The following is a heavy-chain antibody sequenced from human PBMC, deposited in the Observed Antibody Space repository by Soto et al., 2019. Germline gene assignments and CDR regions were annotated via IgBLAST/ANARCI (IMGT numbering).Heavy chain of an antibody. CDR1: GGSFSGYY. D-gene: IGHD2-8*01. J-gene: IGHJ4*02. CDR2: VNHSGGT. Sequence: QVQLQQWGAGLLKPSETLSLTCAVFGGSFSGYYWTWIRQSPGKGLEWIGEVNHSGGTNYNPSLKSRVNISIDTSKNRFYLDLGSVTAADTAVYYCARGSLVMLYATFDYWCQGTLVTVSS. CDR3: ARGSLVMLYATFDY. V-gene: IGHV4-34*01.